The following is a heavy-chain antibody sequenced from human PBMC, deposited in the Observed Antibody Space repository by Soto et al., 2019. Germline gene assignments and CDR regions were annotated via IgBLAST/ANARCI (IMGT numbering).Heavy chain of an antibody. CDR2: IWHDGSEK. V-gene: IGHV3-30*02. J-gene: IGHJ1*01. D-gene: IGHD3-22*01. Sequence: PGGSLRLSCAASGFTFSKCGIHWVRQAPGKGLEWVAVIWHDGSEKYYADSVKGRFTISRDNSKNTVYLQMNSLRAEDTAVYYCAKETAYYYDSSGPEYFQHWGQGTLVTVSS. CDR1: GFTFSKCG. CDR3: AKETAYYYDSSGPEYFQH.